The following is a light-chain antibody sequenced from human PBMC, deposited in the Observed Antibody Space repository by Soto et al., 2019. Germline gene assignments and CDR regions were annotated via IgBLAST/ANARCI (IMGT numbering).Light chain of an antibody. Sequence: QAVVTQPPSTSATPGQSVTISCSGSSSNIGSNSVNWYQQLPGTAPRLLIYSDNRRPSGVPDRLSGSRSGTSASLAISGLQSDDEADYYCAAWDDSLNVVLFGGGTQLTVL. V-gene: IGLV1-44*01. J-gene: IGLJ7*01. CDR2: SDN. CDR3: AAWDDSLNVVL. CDR1: SSNIGSNS.